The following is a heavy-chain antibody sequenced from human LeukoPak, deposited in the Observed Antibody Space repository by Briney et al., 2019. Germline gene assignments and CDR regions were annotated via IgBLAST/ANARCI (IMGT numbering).Heavy chain of an antibody. J-gene: IGHJ5*02. Sequence: GGSLRLSCAASGFSFSSYSFNWVRQAPGKGLEWISYISSSGSNIAYAGSVEGRFTISRDNGKNSLYLQMNSLRAEGTAVYYCARTAFDWSQVGGNWFDPWGQGTLVTVSS. V-gene: IGHV3-48*04. D-gene: IGHD3-9*01. CDR1: GFSFSSYS. CDR2: ISSSGSNI. CDR3: ARTAFDWSQVGGNWFDP.